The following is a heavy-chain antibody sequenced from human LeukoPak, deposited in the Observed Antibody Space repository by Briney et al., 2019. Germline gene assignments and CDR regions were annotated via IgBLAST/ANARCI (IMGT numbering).Heavy chain of an antibody. D-gene: IGHD2-8*01. V-gene: IGHV1-2*02. J-gene: IGHJ6*02. Sequence: ASVKVSCKASGYTFTGYYMHWVRQAPGQGLERMGWINPNSGGTNYAQKFQGRVTMTRDTSISTAYMELSRLRSDDAAVYYCARDWPRMDAMDVWGQGTTVTVSS. CDR2: INPNSGGT. CDR1: GYTFTGYY. CDR3: ARDWPRMDAMDV.